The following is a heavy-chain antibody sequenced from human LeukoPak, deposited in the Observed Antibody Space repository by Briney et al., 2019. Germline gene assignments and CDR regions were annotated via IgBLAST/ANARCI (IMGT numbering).Heavy chain of an antibody. CDR3: ARDEYSSSYYYYYGMDV. V-gene: IGHV1-2*02. CDR1: GYTFTGYY. Sequence: ASVKVSCKASGYTFTGYYMHWVRQAPGQGLEWMGWINPNSGGTNYAQKFQGRVTMTRDTSISTAYMVLSRLRSDDTAVYYCARDEYSSSYYYYYGMDVWGQGTTVTVSS. D-gene: IGHD6-13*01. J-gene: IGHJ6*02. CDR2: INPNSGGT.